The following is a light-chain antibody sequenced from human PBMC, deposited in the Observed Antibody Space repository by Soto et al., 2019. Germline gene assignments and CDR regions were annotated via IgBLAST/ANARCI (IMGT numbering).Light chain of an antibody. Sequence: DIVMPQSPDSLTVSLGERATINCKSSQSVLYSSNKKTYLAWFQQKPGQPPKLLIYWASTRESGVPDRFTGSGSGTDFTLTIDSLQAEDVAVYYCQQYYTTPWTFGQGTKVEIK. CDR1: QSVLYSSNKKTY. V-gene: IGKV4-1*01. J-gene: IGKJ1*01. CDR3: QQYYTTPWT. CDR2: WAS.